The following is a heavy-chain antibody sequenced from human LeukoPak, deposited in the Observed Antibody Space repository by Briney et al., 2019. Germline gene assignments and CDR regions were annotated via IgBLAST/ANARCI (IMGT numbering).Heavy chain of an antibody. Sequence: SETLSLTCAVYGGSFSGYYWSWIRQHPGKGLEWIGYIYYSGSTYYNPSLKSRVTISVDTSKNQFSLKLSSVTAADTAVYYCARVQYYYDSSGYYSSNWFDPWGQGTLVTVSS. CDR1: GGSFSGYY. D-gene: IGHD3-22*01. J-gene: IGHJ5*02. CDR3: ARVQYYYDSSGYYSSNWFDP. V-gene: IGHV4-31*11. CDR2: IYYSGST.